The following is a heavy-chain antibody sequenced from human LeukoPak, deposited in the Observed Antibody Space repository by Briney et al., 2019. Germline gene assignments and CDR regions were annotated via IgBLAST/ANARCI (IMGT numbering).Heavy chain of an antibody. CDR1: GFTFSSHS. V-gene: IGHV3-66*01. J-gene: IGHJ4*02. CDR2: IYGGGST. D-gene: IGHD5-18*01. Sequence: PGGSLRLSCVASGFTFSSHSMSWIRQAPGKGLEWVSVIYGGGSTYYADSVKGRFTISRDNSKNTLYLQMNSLRAEDTAVYYCASGHSYALDYWGQGTLVIVSS. CDR3: ASGHSYALDY.